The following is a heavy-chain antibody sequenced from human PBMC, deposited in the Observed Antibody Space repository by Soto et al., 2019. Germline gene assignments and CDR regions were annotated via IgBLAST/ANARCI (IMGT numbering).Heavy chain of an antibody. CDR2: IIPIFGTA. V-gene: IGHV1-69*13. D-gene: IGHD2-15*01. J-gene: IGHJ5*02. Sequence: RASVKVSCKASGGTFSSYAISWVRQAPGQGLEWMGGIIPIFGTANYAQKFQGRVTITADESTSTAYMELSSLRSEDTAVYYCARDGDCSGGSCYSIRDWFDPWGQGTLVTVSS. CDR1: GGTFSSYA. CDR3: ARDGDCSGGSCYSIRDWFDP.